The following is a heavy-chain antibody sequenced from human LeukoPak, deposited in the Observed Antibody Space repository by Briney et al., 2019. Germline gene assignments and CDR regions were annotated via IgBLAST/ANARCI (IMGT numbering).Heavy chain of an antibody. J-gene: IGHJ6*03. CDR2: INYSGST. CDR3: ARRAFPPYYYMDV. Sequence: SETLSLTCTVSGGSISSYYWSWLRQPPGKGPEWIGYINYSGSTNYNPSLKSRVTISVDTSKNQFSLKLSSVTAADTAVYYCARRAFPPYYYMDVWGKGTTVTVSS. CDR1: GGSISSYY. V-gene: IGHV4-59*08.